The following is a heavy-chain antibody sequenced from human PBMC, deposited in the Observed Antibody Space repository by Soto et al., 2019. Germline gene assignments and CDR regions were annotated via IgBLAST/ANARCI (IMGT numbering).Heavy chain of an antibody. CDR3: ARDLHSGSLTGQYGMDV. CDR1: GGTFSSYA. J-gene: IGHJ6*02. Sequence: QVQLVQSGAEVKKPGSSVKVSCKASGGTFSSYAISWVRQAPGQGLEWMGGIIPIFGTANYAQKFQGRVTITEDESTSTAYMELSSLRSEDTAVYYWARDLHSGSLTGQYGMDVWGQGTTVTVSS. V-gene: IGHV1-69*01. D-gene: IGHD3-10*01. CDR2: IIPIFGTA.